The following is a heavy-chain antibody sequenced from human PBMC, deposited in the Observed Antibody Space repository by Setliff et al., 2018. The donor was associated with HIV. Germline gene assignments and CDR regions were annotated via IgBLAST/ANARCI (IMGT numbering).Heavy chain of an antibody. Sequence: SETLSLTCTVSGGSVTSYYWSWIRQPAGKGLEWIGHIYTSGSTNYNPSLKSRVTISVDKSKNQFSLKLTSVTAADTAVYYCARYYYDRSGSSAPYYFMDVWGKGTTVTVS. CDR3: ARYYYDRSGSSAPYYFMDV. CDR1: GGSVTSYY. V-gene: IGHV4-4*07. J-gene: IGHJ6*03. CDR2: IYTSGST. D-gene: IGHD3-22*01.